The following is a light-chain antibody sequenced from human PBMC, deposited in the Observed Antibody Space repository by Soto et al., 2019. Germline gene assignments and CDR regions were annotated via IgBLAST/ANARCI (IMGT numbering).Light chain of an antibody. V-gene: IGKV3-20*01. CDR3: QQYGSSPYT. CDR1: QSVSNSF. CDR2: GAS. Sequence: EIVLTQSPGTLSLSPGERATLSCRASQSVSNSFLAWYQQKPGQAPRLLIYGASSRATGIPDWFSGSGSGTDFTLTISRLEPEDFAVYYCQQYGSSPYTFGQGTKLEIK. J-gene: IGKJ2*01.